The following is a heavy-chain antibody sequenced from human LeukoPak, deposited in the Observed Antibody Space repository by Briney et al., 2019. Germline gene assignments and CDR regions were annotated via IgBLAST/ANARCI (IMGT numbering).Heavy chain of an antibody. J-gene: IGHJ5*02. V-gene: IGHV1-18*04. CDR1: GYTFTSYG. CDR2: ISAYNGNT. CDR3: ARPPEPGIAVAGTGWFDP. D-gene: IGHD6-19*01. Sequence: GASVKVSCKASGYTFTSYGISWVRQAPGQGLEWMGWISAYNGNTNYAQKLQGRVTMTTDTSTSTAYMELRSLRSDDTAVYYCARPPEPGIAVAGTGWFDPWGQGTLVTVSS.